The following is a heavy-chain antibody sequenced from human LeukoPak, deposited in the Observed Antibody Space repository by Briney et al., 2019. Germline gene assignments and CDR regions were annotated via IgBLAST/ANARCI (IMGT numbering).Heavy chain of an antibody. Sequence: ASVKVSCKASGYTFTSYYMHWVRQAPGQGLEWMGIINPSGGSTSYAQKFQGRVTMTTDTSTSTAYMELRSLRSDDTAVYYCARDRAGSGSFLDYWGQGTLVTVSS. D-gene: IGHD1-26*01. CDR3: ARDRAGSGSFLDY. CDR2: INPSGGST. CDR1: GYTFTSYY. V-gene: IGHV1-46*01. J-gene: IGHJ4*02.